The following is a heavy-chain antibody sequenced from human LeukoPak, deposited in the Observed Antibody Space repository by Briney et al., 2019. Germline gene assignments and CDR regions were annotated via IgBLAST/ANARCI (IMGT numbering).Heavy chain of an antibody. D-gene: IGHD6-13*01. CDR2: IYAGGST. V-gene: IGHV3-53*01. Sequence: GGSLRLSCAASGFTVSGNYMSWIRQAPGKGLEWVSVIYAGGSTYYADSVKGRFTISRDNSKNTLYLQMNSLRAEDTAVYYCAKTRPLDSSSWSHGDYWGQGTLVTVSS. J-gene: IGHJ4*02. CDR1: GFTVSGNY. CDR3: AKTRPLDSSSWSHGDY.